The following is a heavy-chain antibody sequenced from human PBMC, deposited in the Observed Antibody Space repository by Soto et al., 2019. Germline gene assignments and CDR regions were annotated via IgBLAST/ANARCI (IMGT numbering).Heavy chain of an antibody. V-gene: IGHV4-31*03. J-gene: IGHJ6*02. CDR3: ARDLPRRYGMDV. Sequence: SETLSLTCTVSGGSISSGGYYWSWIRQHPGKGLEWIGYIYYSGSTYYNPSLKSRVTISVDTSKNQFSLKLSSVTAADTAVYYCARDLPRRYGMDVWGQGTTVTVSS. CDR2: IYYSGST. CDR1: GGSISSGGYY.